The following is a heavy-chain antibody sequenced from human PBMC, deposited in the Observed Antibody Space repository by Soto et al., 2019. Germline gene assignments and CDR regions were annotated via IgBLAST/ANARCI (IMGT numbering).Heavy chain of an antibody. V-gene: IGHV3-23*01. CDR3: AKERVLRYFDWFHSGRYYFDY. Sequence: EVQLLESGGGLVQPGGSLRLSCAASGFTFSSYAMSWVRQAPGKGLEWVSAISGSGGSTYYADSVKGRFTISRDNSKNTLYLQMNSLRAEDTAVYYCAKERVLRYFDWFHSGRYYFDYWGQGTLVTVSS. CDR2: ISGSGGST. CDR1: GFTFSSYA. D-gene: IGHD3-9*01. J-gene: IGHJ4*02.